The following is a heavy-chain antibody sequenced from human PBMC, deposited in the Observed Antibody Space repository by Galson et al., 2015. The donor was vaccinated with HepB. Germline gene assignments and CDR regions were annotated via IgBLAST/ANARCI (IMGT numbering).Heavy chain of an antibody. V-gene: IGHV3-7*01. Sequence: SLRLSCAASGFTFSSYWMSWVRQAPGEGLEWVANIKQDDSEKYYVDSVKGRFTISRDNAKNSLYLQMNSLRAEDTAVYYCARDNYDFWSGDVPSDVWGKGTTVTVSS. D-gene: IGHD3-3*01. CDR1: GFTFSSYW. J-gene: IGHJ6*04. CDR3: ARDNYDFWSGDVPSDV. CDR2: IKQDDSEK.